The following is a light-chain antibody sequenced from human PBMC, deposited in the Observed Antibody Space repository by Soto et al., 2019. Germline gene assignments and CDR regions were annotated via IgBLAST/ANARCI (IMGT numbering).Light chain of an antibody. CDR2: GNS. Sequence: QSALTQPPSVSGAPGQRVTISCTGSSSNIGAGYDVHWYQQLPGTAPKLLIYGNSNRPSGVPDRFSGSKSGTSASLAITGLQAEDEADYYCQSYDSSLSGVVFGGGTQLT. J-gene: IGLJ2*01. V-gene: IGLV1-40*01. CDR3: QSYDSSLSGVV. CDR1: SSNIGAGYD.